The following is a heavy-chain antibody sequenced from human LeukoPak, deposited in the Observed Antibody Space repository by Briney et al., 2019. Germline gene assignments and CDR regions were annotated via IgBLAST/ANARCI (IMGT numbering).Heavy chain of an antibody. V-gene: IGHV4-59*13. Sequence: PSETLSLTCTVSGGSISSYYGSWIRQPPGEGLGWVGYMFRTGSTNYNPPLKSRVTITPDTSKNQFSLRLTSVTAADTAVYYCAREGTYGWYNWFDPWGQGTLVTVSS. CDR2: MFRTGST. CDR3: AREGTYGWYNWFDP. D-gene: IGHD6-19*01. CDR1: GGSISSYY. J-gene: IGHJ5*02.